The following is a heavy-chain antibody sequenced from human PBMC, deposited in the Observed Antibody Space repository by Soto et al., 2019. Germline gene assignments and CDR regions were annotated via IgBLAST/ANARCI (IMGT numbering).Heavy chain of an antibody. V-gene: IGHV3-23*01. Sequence: GGSLRLSCAASGFTFSSYAMSWVRQAPGKGLEWVSAISGSGGSTYYADSGKGRFTISRDNSKNTLYLQMNSLRAEDTAVYYCARLPIPQGSRYYFDYWGQGTLVTVSS. J-gene: IGHJ4*02. CDR1: GFTFSSYA. CDR2: ISGSGGST. D-gene: IGHD2-15*01. CDR3: ARLPIPQGSRYYFDY.